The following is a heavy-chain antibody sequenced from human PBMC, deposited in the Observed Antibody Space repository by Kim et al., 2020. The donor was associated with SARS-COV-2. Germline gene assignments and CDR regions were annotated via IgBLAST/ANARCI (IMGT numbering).Heavy chain of an antibody. CDR2: ISGSGGRT. D-gene: IGHD3-10*01. J-gene: IGHJ3*02. Sequence: GGSLRLSCAASGFTFSSYAMSWVRQAPGKGLEWVSAISGSGGRTYYADSVKGRFTFSRDNSKNTLYLQMNSLRAEDTDVYYCAKVTGVVRGVIIDAFDIWGQGTMVTVSS. CDR3: AKVTGVVRGVIIDAFDI. V-gene: IGHV3-23*01. CDR1: GFTFSSYA.